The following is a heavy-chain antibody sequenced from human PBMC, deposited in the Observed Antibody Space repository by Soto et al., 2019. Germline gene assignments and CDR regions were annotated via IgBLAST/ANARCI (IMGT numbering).Heavy chain of an antibody. CDR2: ISSNGRST. V-gene: IGHV3-64*04. D-gene: IGHD2-15*01. Sequence: GGSLRLSCSVFGFTFSNYAMHWARQAPGKGLEYVSSISSNGRSTYYADSVKGRFTISRDNSKNTLYLQMNSLRAEDTAVYYCAKTVLRYCSGGSCYGGGGVGSYYYYGMDVWGQGTTVTVSS. CDR1: GFTFSNYA. J-gene: IGHJ6*02. CDR3: AKTVLRYCSGGSCYGGGGVGSYYYYGMDV.